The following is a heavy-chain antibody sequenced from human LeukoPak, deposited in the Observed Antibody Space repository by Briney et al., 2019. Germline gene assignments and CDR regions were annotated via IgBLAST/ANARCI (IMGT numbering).Heavy chain of an antibody. Sequence: QTGGSLRLSCAASGFTFSDGRMNWVRQAPGKGLEWVSVIYSGGSTYYADSVKGRFTISRDNSKSTLYIQMNSLRAEDTAIYYCTGATPDPVAGLNFFDSWGQGTLVTVSS. CDR2: IYSGGST. V-gene: IGHV3-66*01. CDR3: TGATPDPVAGLNFFDS. J-gene: IGHJ5*01. D-gene: IGHD2-15*01. CDR1: GFTFSDGR.